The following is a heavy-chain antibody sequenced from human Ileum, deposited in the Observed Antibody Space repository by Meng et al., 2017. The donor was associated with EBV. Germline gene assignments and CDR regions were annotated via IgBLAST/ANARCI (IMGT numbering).Heavy chain of an antibody. D-gene: IGHD1-26*01. Sequence: QVQLHQWGDGLLKPSETLSLTCAVYGGSFTDYYWTWIRQPPGKGLEWIGEINPSEGTNYNPSLKSRVTISVDTSKNQFSLKMNSLTAADTAIYYCARRGSYGGGCDYWGQGTLVTVSS. V-gene: IGHV4-34*01. CDR1: GGSFTDYY. CDR2: INPSEGT. J-gene: IGHJ4*02. CDR3: ARRGSYGGGCDY.